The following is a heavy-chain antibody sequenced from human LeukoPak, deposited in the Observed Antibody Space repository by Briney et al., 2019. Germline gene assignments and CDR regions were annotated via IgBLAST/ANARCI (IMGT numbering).Heavy chain of an antibody. CDR2: ISSSGSTI. CDR3: ARWSSSIEVSGYDY. D-gene: IGHD6-13*01. CDR1: GFTFSSYE. V-gene: IGHV3-48*03. Sequence: GGSLRLSCAASGFTFSSYEMNWVRQAPGKGLEWVSYISSSGSTIYYADSVKGRFTISRDNAKNSLYLQMNSLRAEDTAVYYCARWSSSIEVSGYDYWGQGTLVTVSS. J-gene: IGHJ4*02.